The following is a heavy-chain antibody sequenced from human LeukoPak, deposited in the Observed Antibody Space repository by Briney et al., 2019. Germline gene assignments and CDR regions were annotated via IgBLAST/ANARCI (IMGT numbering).Heavy chain of an antibody. J-gene: IGHJ4*02. Sequence: PSETLSLTCAVSGYSISGGYYWGWIRQTPGKGLEWIGSIHHSGFTNHNPSLKSRVTISIDTSKNQFSLKLSSVTAADTAVYYCAWKYYFDSSGYFYVDSWGQGTLVTVSS. V-gene: IGHV4-38-2*01. CDR1: GYSISGGYY. CDR3: AWKYYFDSSGYFYVDS. D-gene: IGHD3-22*01. CDR2: IHHSGFT.